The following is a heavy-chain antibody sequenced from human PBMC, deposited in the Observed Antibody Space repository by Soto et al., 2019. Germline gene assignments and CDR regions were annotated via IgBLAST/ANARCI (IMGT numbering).Heavy chain of an antibody. CDR3: ARSVRVAGHIVATIVYYYYGMEV. J-gene: IGHJ6*02. CDR2: ISGSGGST. V-gene: IGHV3-23*01. CDR1: VFTFSSYA. D-gene: IGHD5-12*01. Sequence: GGSLRLSCAASVFTFSSYAMSLVRQAPGKGLEWVSAISGSGGSTYYADSVKGRFTISRYNSKNTLYLQMNSLRAEDTAVYYCARSVRVAGHIVATIVYYYYGMEVWGQGTTVTVSS.